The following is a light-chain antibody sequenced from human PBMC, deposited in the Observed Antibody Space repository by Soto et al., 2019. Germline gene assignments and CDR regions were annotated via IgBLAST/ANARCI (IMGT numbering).Light chain of an antibody. CDR2: EVN. Sequence: QSALTQPASLSGSPGQSITISCTGTSSDIGAYDYVSWFQQHPGKAPKLMISEVNNRPSGVSNRFSGSKSGNTASLTISGLQAEDEADYYCCSYVGSYSYVFGTGTKLTVL. V-gene: IGLV2-14*01. J-gene: IGLJ1*01. CDR1: SSDIGAYDY. CDR3: CSYVGSYSYV.